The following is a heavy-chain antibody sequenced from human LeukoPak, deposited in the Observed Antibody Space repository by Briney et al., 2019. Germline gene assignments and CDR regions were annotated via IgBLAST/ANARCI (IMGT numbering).Heavy chain of an antibody. Sequence: GGSLRLSCAASGLTFRDYWMSWVRQSPGKGLEWVANIKEDGSQKYDVDSVRGRFTISRDNAKHSLFLQMDSLRAEDTAVYYCAKDSRFCTGYDCRGDAFDSWGQGTMVTVTS. CDR1: GLTFRDYW. J-gene: IGHJ3*02. D-gene: IGHD2-8*02. V-gene: IGHV3-7*01. CDR3: AKDSRFCTGYDCRGDAFDS. CDR2: IKEDGSQK.